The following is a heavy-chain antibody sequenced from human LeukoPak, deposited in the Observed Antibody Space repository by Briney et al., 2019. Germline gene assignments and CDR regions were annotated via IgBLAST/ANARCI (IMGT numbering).Heavy chain of an antibody. J-gene: IGHJ6*02. CDR1: GYAFTSYD. V-gene: IGHV1-8*01. CDR3: ARGGSSGWYFLYYYYYGMDV. D-gene: IGHD6-19*01. CDR2: MNPNSGNT. Sequence: ASVKVSCKASGYAFTSYDIKWVRQATGQGLEWMGWMNPNSGNTGYAQKFQGRVTMTRNTSISTAYMELSSLRSEDTAVYYCARGGSSGWYFLYYYYYGMDVWGQGTTVTVSS.